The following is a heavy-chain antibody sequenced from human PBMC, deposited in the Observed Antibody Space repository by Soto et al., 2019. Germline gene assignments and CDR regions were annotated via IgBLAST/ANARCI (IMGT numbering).Heavy chain of an antibody. CDR3: ATSHDPCPGCYS. V-gene: IGHV4-59*02. Sequence: QVQLQESGPGLVKPSETLSLTCIASGVSVSSGYCTWIRQSPGKGLEWIGYISHSGLRHYRASLQSRLTLSIETSKNQFSLKLTSVTAADTAIYYCATSHDPCPGCYSWGQGTLVTVSS. J-gene: IGHJ5*02. CDR2: ISHSGLR. CDR1: GVSVSSGY. D-gene: IGHD3-10*01.